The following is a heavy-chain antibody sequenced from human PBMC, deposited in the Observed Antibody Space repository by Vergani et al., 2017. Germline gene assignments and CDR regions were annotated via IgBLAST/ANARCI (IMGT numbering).Heavy chain of an antibody. V-gene: IGHV4-39*07. CDR3: ARADIVVVVAAPGAFDI. J-gene: IGHJ3*02. CDR2: IYHSGST. CDR1: GGSIRSTFYY. Sequence: QLQLQESDPGLVKPSETLSLTCTVSGGSIRSTFYYWGWIRQPPGKGLEWIGSIYHSGSTYYNPSLKSRVTISVDTSKNQFSLKLSSVTAADTSVYYCARADIVVVVAAPGAFDIWGQGTMVTVSS. D-gene: IGHD2-15*01.